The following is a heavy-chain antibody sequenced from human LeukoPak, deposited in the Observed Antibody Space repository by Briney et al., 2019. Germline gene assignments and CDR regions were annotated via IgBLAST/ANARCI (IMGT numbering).Heavy chain of an antibody. CDR2: ISWNSGSI. V-gene: IGHV3-9*01. Sequence: GGSLRLSCAASGFTFDDYAMHWVRQAPGKGLEWVSGISWNSGSIGYADSVKGRFTISRDNAKNTLYLQMNSLRAEDTAVYYCAKSPTRDYYYMDVWGKGTTVTVSS. CDR1: GFTFDDYA. J-gene: IGHJ6*03. CDR3: AKSPTRDYYYMDV.